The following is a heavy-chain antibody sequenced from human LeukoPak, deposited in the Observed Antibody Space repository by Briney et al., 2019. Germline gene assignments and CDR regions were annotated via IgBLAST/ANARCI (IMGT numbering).Heavy chain of an antibody. CDR2: ISRSGNTI. J-gene: IGHJ4*02. CDR3: ARDLVGSSGRWDFDY. Sequence: GGSLRLSCAASGFTFSTYEMNWVRQAPGKGLEWVSFISRSGNTIYYADSVKGRFTISRDNAKNSLYLQMNSLRAEDTAVYYCARDLVGSSGRWDFDYWGQGTLVTVSS. CDR1: GFTFSTYE. V-gene: IGHV3-48*03. D-gene: IGHD6-19*01.